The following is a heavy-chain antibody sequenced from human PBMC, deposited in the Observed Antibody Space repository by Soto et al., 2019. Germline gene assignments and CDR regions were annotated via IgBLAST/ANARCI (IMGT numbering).Heavy chain of an antibody. D-gene: IGHD4-4*01. CDR2: IIPIFGTA. J-gene: IGHJ6*02. Sequence: GASVKVSCKASGGTFSSYAISWVRQAPGQGLEWMGGIIPIFGTANYAQKFQGRVTITADESTSTAYMELSSLRSEDTAVYYCASTTVTTSIYYYGMDVWGQGTTVTVSS. CDR3: ASTTVTTSIYYYGMDV. V-gene: IGHV1-69*13. CDR1: GGTFSSYA.